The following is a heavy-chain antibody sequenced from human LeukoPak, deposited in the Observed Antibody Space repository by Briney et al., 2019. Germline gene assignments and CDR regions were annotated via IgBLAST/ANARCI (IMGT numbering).Heavy chain of an antibody. Sequence: SETLSLTCTVSGGSISSYYWSWIRQPPGKGLEWIGYIYYSGSTNYNPSLKSRVTISVDTSKNQFSLKLSSVTAADTAVYYCARGRRFGELFGSYYYYYYMDVWGKGTTVTVSS. J-gene: IGHJ6*03. CDR3: ARGRRFGELFGSYYYYYYMDV. CDR2: IYYSGST. D-gene: IGHD3-10*01. CDR1: GGSISSYY. V-gene: IGHV4-59*12.